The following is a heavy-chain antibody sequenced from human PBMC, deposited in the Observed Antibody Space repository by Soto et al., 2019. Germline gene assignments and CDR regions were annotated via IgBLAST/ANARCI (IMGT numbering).Heavy chain of an antibody. J-gene: IGHJ6*02. V-gene: IGHV1-8*01. CDR3: ARGGCSGGSCYQNYYYYYGMEV. CDR1: GYTFTSYD. Sequence: QVQLVQSGAEVKKPGASVKVSCKASGYTFTSYDINWVRQATGQGLEWMGWMNPNSGNTGYAQKFQGRVTMTRNTSISTADMELSSLRSEDTAVYYCARGGCSGGSCYQNYYYYYGMEVLGQGTTVTVSS. CDR2: MNPNSGNT. D-gene: IGHD2-15*01.